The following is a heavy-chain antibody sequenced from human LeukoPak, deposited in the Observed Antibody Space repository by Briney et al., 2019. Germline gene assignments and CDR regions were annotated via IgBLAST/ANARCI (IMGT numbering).Heavy chain of an antibody. V-gene: IGHV1-69-2*01. CDR2: VDPEDGET. J-gene: IGHJ4*02. D-gene: IGHD3-10*01. CDR1: GYTFTGYY. CDR3: ATDPRELLWFGESN. Sequence: ASVKISCKVSGYTFTGYYMHWVQQAPGKGLEWMGLVDPEDGETIYAEKFQGRVTITADTSTDTAYMELSSLRSEDTAVYYCATDPRELLWFGESNWGQGTLVTVSS.